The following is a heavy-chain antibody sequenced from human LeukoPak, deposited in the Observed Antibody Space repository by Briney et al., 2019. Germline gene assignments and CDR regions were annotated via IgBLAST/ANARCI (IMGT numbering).Heavy chain of an antibody. CDR2: ISSSSSTI. J-gene: IGHJ5*02. CDR3: AREKTYQLLYGGNNWFDP. V-gene: IGHV3-48*01. D-gene: IGHD2-2*01. Sequence: GGSLRLSCAASGFPFNYYSMNWVRQAPGKGLEWVSYISSSSSTIYYADSVKGRFTISRDNAKNSLYLQMNSLRAEDTAVYYCAREKTYQLLYGGNNWFDPWGQGTLVTVSS. CDR1: GFPFNYYS.